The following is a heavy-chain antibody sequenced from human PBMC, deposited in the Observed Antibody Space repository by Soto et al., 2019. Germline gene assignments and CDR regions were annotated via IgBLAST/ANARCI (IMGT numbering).Heavy chain of an antibody. CDR3: AKDLHYDFWSGYPYFDY. J-gene: IGHJ4*02. CDR2: ISGSGGST. CDR1: GFTFSSYA. D-gene: IGHD3-3*01. V-gene: IGHV3-23*01. Sequence: GGSLRLSCAASGFTFSSYAMSWVRQAPGKGLEWVSAISGSGGSTYYADSVKGRFTISRDNSKNTLYLQMNSLRAEDTAVYYCAKDLHYDFWSGYPYFDYWGQGTLVTVSS.